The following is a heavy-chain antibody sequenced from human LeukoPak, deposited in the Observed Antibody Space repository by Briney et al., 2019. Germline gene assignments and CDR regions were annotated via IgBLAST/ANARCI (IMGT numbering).Heavy chain of an antibody. CDR3: ARDYSYGLDQ. Sequence: PGGSLRLPCAASGFTFSSYWMHWVRQAPGKGLVWVSHINGDGSSTTYADSVKGRFTISRDNAKNTLYLQMNGLRAEDTAVYYCARDYSYGLDQWGQGTLVTVSS. V-gene: IGHV3-74*01. CDR1: GFTFSSYW. J-gene: IGHJ4*02. D-gene: IGHD5-18*01. CDR2: INGDGSST.